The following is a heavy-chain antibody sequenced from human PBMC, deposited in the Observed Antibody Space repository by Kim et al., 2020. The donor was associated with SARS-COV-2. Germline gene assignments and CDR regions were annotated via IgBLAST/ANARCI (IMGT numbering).Heavy chain of an antibody. Sequence: SPSFQGQVTISADKSISTAYLQWSSLKASDTAMYYCARLSRESLGAVFDYWGQGTLVTVSS. J-gene: IGHJ4*02. D-gene: IGHD3-10*01. CDR3: ARLSRESLGAVFDY. V-gene: IGHV5-51*01.